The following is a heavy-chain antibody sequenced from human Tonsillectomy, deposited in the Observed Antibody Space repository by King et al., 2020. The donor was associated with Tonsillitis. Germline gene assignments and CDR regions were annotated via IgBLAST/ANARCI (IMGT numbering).Heavy chain of an antibody. CDR2: ISTSSTTI. D-gene: IGHD3-16*01. CDR3: VRDRWEARGVMGI. Sequence: DVQLVESGGGLVQPGGSLRLSCATSGFSFSDYMMNWVRQAPGKGLEWISYISTSSTTIYYADSVKGRFTISRDNAKNSLYLQMNSLRDEDTAMYYCVRDRWEARGVMGIWGQGTLVTVSS. V-gene: IGHV3-48*02. J-gene: IGHJ4*02. CDR1: GFSFSDYM.